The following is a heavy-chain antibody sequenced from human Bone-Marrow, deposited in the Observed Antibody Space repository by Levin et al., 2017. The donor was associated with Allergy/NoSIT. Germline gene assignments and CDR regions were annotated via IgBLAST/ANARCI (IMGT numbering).Heavy chain of an antibody. J-gene: IGHJ2*01. V-gene: IGHV4-59*11. Sequence: SETLSLTCTVSGSSMETHYWTWPRQPPGKGLEWIGYVYYTGTNDYNPSLKSRVSVSLDTSQNQFSLSLDSLTAADTAVYYCARAPSSLFWYFDFWGRGTLVTVSS. CDR1: GSSMETHY. CDR3: ARAPSSLFWYFDF. CDR2: VYYTGTN.